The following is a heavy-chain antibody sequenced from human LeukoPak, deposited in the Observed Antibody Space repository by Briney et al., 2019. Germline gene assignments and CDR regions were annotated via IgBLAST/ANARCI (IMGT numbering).Heavy chain of an antibody. CDR2: IDSDESST. J-gene: IGHJ3*01. V-gene: IGHV3-74*01. CDR1: GFTFSTYW. Sequence: GGSLRLSCAASGFTFSTYWMHWVRQAPGKGLVWVSRIDSDESSTSYADSVKGRFTISRDNAKNTLYLQMNSLRAEDTAVYYCAKAHYSSGWAWGQGTMVTVSS. CDR3: AKAHYSSGWA. D-gene: IGHD6-19*01.